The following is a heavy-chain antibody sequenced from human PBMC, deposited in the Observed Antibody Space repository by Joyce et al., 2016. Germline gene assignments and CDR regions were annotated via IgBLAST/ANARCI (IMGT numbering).Heavy chain of an antibody. CDR3: AREGGRPGELLHFDN. CDR2: IYDSGST. V-gene: IGHV4-59*01. Sequence: QVQLQESGPGLVEPSGTLSLTCTVSGGSISGYFWSWIRQSPGKGLEWIGYIYDSGSTNHNPSRKSRVTMSLDTSKNQFYLKLRSVTAADAAVYYCAREGGRPGELLHFDNWGQGTLVTVSS. J-gene: IGHJ4*02. D-gene: IGHD2-15*01. CDR1: GGSISGYF.